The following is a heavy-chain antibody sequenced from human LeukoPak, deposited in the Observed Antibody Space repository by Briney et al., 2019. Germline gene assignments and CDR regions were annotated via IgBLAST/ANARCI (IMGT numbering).Heavy chain of an antibody. CDR3: ARDHGGYGLHLGY. D-gene: IGHD5-18*01. CDR2: INPNSGGT. Sequence: ASVKVSCKASGYTFTGFYMHWVRQAPGQGLEWMGWINPNSGGTNYAQKFQGRVTMTRDTSISTAYMELSRLRSDDTAVYYCARDHGGYGLHLGYWGQGTLVTVSS. J-gene: IGHJ4*02. V-gene: IGHV1-2*02. CDR1: GYTFTGFY.